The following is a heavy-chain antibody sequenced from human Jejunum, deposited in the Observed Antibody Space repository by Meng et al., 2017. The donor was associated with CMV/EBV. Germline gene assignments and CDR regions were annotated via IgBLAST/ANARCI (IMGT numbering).Heavy chain of an antibody. D-gene: IGHD2-21*02. Sequence: LSCVVSGFGLSSYWMSWVRQAPGKGLEWVANIKEDGSERYFVDSVKGRFTISRDDAQNSVYLEMNSLRAEDTAVYYCAGGDGWHFDSWGQGTLVTVSS. CDR2: IKEDGSER. J-gene: IGHJ4*02. CDR1: GFGLSSYW. V-gene: IGHV3-7*01. CDR3: AGGDGWHFDS.